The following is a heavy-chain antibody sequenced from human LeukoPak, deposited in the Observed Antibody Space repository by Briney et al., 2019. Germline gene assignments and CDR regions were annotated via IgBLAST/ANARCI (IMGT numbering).Heavy chain of an antibody. CDR1: GGSFSGCY. CDR3: ARGGYYDSSGYYYTRSKYYFDY. J-gene: IGHJ4*02. D-gene: IGHD3-22*01. V-gene: IGHV4-34*01. CDR2: INHSGST. Sequence: PSETLSLTCAVYGGSFSGCYWSWIRQPPGKGLEWIGEINHSGSTNYNPSLKSRVTISVDTSKNQFSLKLSSVTAADTAVYYCARGGYYDSSGYYYTRSKYYFDYWGQGTLVTVSS.